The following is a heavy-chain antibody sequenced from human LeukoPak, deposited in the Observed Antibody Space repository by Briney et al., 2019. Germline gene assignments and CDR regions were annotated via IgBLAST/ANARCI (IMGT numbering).Heavy chain of an antibody. J-gene: IGHJ5*02. Sequence: ASVKVSCKTSGYTFTSYDINWVRQATGQGLEWMGCMNPNSSNTGYAQKFQGRVTMTRNTSIGTAYMELSSLRSEDPAVYYCARVAHIEWELQEISAWGQGTLVTVSS. CDR2: MNPNSSNT. D-gene: IGHD1-26*01. CDR1: GYTFTSYD. CDR3: ARVAHIEWELQEISA. V-gene: IGHV1-8*01.